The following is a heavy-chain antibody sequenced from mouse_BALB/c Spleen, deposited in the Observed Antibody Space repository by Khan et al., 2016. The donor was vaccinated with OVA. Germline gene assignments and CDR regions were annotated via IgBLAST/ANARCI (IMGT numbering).Heavy chain of an antibody. Sequence: QVHVKQSGAELARPGASVKMSCKASGYTFTSNTMHWVKQRPGQGLEWIGYINPRSSYTNYNQKFKDKATLTADKSSSTAYMQLSSLTSEDSAVYYCARRTTDYAMDYWGQGTSVTVSS. D-gene: IGHD2-14*01. CDR1: GYTFTSNT. J-gene: IGHJ4*01. V-gene: IGHV1-4*01. CDR3: ARRTTDYAMDY. CDR2: INPRSSYT.